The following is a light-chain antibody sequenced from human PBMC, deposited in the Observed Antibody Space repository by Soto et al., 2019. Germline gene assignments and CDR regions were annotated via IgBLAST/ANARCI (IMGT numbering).Light chain of an antibody. V-gene: IGKV3-15*01. CDR2: DAS. Sequence: EIVMTQSPATLSVSPGERATLSCRASQSVSSNLAWYQQKPGQAPRLLIYDASTRATAIPARFSASVSGTEFTLTISSLQSEDFEVYYCQQYNNSPPWTFGQGTKVEIK. CDR3: QQYNNSPPWT. CDR1: QSVSSN. J-gene: IGKJ1*01.